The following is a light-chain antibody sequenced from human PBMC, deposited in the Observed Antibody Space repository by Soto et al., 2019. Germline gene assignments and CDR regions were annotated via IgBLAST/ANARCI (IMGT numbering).Light chain of an antibody. CDR2: VAS. V-gene: IGKV1-39*01. Sequence: IQLTQSPSSLSAYVGDRVTITCRASQGISNYLGCYQQKPGKAPKLLIYVASTLLSGVPSRFSGSGSGTDFTLTISSLQPEDFATYFCQQTYTPPRTFGQGTKVDIK. J-gene: IGKJ1*01. CDR3: QQTYTPPRT. CDR1: QGISNY.